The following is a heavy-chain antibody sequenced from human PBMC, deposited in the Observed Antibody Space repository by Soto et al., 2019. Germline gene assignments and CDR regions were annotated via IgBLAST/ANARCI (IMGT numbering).Heavy chain of an antibody. CDR2: IWYDGSNK. J-gene: IGHJ4*02. V-gene: IGHV3-33*01. Sequence: GGSLRLSCAASGFTFSSYGMHWVRQAPGKGLEWVAVIWYDGSNKYYADSVKGRFTISRDNSKNTLYLQMNSLRAEDTAVYYCARDFWQQLDPFGYWGQGTLVTVSS. D-gene: IGHD6-13*01. CDR3: ARDFWQQLDPFGY. CDR1: GFTFSSYG.